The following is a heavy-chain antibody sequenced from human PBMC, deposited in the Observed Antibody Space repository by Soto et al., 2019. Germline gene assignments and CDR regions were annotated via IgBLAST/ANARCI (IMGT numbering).Heavy chain of an antibody. D-gene: IGHD2-2*01. CDR3: ARDNVVVPAADDAFDI. J-gene: IGHJ3*02. CDR1: GFTFSSYG. CDR2: IWYDGSNK. V-gene: IGHV3-33*01. Sequence: PGGSLRLSCAASGFTFSSYGMHWVRQAPGKGLEWVAVIWYDGSNKYYADSVKGRFTISRDNSKNTLYLQMNSLRAEDTAVYYCARDNVVVPAADDAFDIWGQGTMVTVSS.